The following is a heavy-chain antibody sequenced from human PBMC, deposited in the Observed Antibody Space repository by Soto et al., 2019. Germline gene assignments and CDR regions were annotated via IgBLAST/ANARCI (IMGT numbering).Heavy chain of an antibody. V-gene: IGHV3-9*01. D-gene: IGHD6-13*01. CDR3: ARQSSWYYFDY. J-gene: IGHJ4*02. CDR1: GFTFSDYY. Sequence: VQLVESGGGLVKPGGSLRLSCAASGFTFSDYYMSWIRQAPGKGLEWVSGISWNSGSIGYADSVKGRFTISRDNAKNSLYLQMNSLRAEDTALYYCARQSSWYYFDYWGQGTLVTVSS. CDR2: ISWNSGSI.